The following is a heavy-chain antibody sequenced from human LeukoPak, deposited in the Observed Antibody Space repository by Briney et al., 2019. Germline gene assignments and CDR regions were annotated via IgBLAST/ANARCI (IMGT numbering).Heavy chain of an antibody. V-gene: IGHV4-4*09. CDR2: IYTSGST. CDR1: GSISSYY. Sequence: SETLSLTCTVSGSISSYYWSWIRQPPGKGLEWIGYIYTSGSTNYNPSLKSRVTISVDTSKNQFSLDLCSVTAADTAVYYCARQKCTSTSCLTKNAFDIWGQGTMVTVSS. J-gene: IGHJ3*02. D-gene: IGHD2-2*01. CDR3: ARQKCTSTSCLTKNAFDI.